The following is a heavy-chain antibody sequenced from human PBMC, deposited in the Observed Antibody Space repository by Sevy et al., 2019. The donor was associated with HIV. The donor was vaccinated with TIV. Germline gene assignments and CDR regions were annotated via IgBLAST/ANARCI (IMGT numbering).Heavy chain of an antibody. D-gene: IGHD2-8*01. CDR1: DGSFSGYY. CDR2: INHSGST. J-gene: IGHJ5*02. CDR3: ARGRALMVYARYWFDP. V-gene: IGHV4-34*01. Sequence: SETLSLTCAVYDGSFSGYYWSWIRQPPGKGLEWIGEINHSGSTNYNPSLKSRVTISVDTSKNQFSLKLSSVTAADTAVYYCARGRALMVYARYWFDPWGQGTLVTVSS.